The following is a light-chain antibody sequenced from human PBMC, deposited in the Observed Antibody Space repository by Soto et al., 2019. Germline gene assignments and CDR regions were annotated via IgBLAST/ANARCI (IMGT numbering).Light chain of an antibody. Sequence: ETVMTQSPAPLSVSPGERATLSCRASQSVDSHLAGYRQKPGQAPRLLIYGASTRATGIPARFSGSGSGTEFTLTISSLQSEDFAVYYCQQYSNWPPITFGQGTRLEVK. CDR3: QQYSNWPPIT. V-gene: IGKV3-15*01. J-gene: IGKJ5*01. CDR2: GAS. CDR1: QSVDSH.